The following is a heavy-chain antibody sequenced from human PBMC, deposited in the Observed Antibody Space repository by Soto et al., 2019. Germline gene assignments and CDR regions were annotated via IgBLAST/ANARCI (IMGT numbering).Heavy chain of an antibody. V-gene: IGHV3-30*18. CDR3: AKDLVLVPAAKPYYYYYGMDG. CDR2: ISYDGSNK. D-gene: IGHD2-2*02. J-gene: IGHJ6*04. Sequence: PGGSLRLSCAASGFTFSSYGMHWVRQAPGKGLEWVAVISYDGSNKYYADSVKGRFTISRDNSKNTLYLQMNSLRAEDTAVYYCAKDLVLVPAAKPYYYYYGMDGWGKGSTVTVSS. CDR1: GFTFSSYG.